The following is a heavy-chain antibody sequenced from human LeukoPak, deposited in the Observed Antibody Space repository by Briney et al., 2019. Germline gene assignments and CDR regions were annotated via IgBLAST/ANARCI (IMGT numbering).Heavy chain of an antibody. D-gene: IGHD3-10*01. Sequence: ASVKVSCKASGYTFTSYYMHWVRQAPGQGLEWTGIINPSGGSTSYAQKFQGRVTMTRDTSTSTVYMELSSLRSEDTAVYYCARSRYRGNFDYWGQGTLVTVSS. CDR1: GYTFTSYY. J-gene: IGHJ4*02. V-gene: IGHV1-46*01. CDR2: INPSGGST. CDR3: ARSRYRGNFDY.